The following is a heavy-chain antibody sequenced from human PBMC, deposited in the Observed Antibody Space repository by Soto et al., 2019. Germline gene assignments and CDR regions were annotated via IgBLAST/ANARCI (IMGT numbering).Heavy chain of an antibody. D-gene: IGHD6-13*01. CDR3: AKLLDSSSWKDDYYYGLDV. V-gene: IGHV3-23*01. J-gene: IGHJ6*02. Sequence: EVQLLESGGGLVQPGGSLRLSCPASEFTFYIYAMTWVRQAPGKGLEWVSAISGNGDSTYYADSVKGRFTISRDNSKNTLYLQMNSLKAEDTAVYYCAKLLDSSSWKDDYYYGLDVWGQGTTVTVSS. CDR2: ISGNGDST. CDR1: EFTFYIYA.